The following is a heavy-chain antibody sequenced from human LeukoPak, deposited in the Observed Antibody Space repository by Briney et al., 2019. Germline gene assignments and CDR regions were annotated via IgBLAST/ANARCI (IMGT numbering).Heavy chain of an antibody. CDR1: GYSFTSYW. Sequence: GESLKISCKGSGYSFTSYWIGWVRQMPGKGLEWMGIIYPGDSDTRYSPSFQGQVTILADKSISTAYLQWSSLKASDTVMYYCARTLNQLSSEFDYWGQGTLVTVSS. D-gene: IGHD2-2*01. CDR2: IYPGDSDT. J-gene: IGHJ4*02. CDR3: ARTLNQLSSEFDY. V-gene: IGHV5-51*01.